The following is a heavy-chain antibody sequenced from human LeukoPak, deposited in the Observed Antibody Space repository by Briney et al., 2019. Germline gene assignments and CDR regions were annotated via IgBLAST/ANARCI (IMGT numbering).Heavy chain of an antibody. V-gene: IGHV3-66*01. Sequence: GGSLRLSCAASGFTVSSNYTSWVRQAPGKGLEWVSVIYSGGSTYYADSVKGRFTISRDNSKNTLYLQMNSLRAEDTAVYYCASGSYDSSGYPLGYWGQGTLVTVSS. CDR1: GFTVSSNY. D-gene: IGHD3-22*01. J-gene: IGHJ4*02. CDR3: ASGSYDSSGYPLGY. CDR2: IYSGGST.